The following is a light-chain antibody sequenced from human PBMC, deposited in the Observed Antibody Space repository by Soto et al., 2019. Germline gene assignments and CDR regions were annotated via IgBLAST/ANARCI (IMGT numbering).Light chain of an antibody. V-gene: IGLV1-40*01. CDR2: YNN. CDR3: QSYDSSLSCHVV. Sequence: QSVLTQPPSLSGAPGQRITISCTGTSSNLGAAFAVQWYQQLPGAAPKLLIYYNNNRPSGVPDRFSVSKSGTSAFLAITGLQADDEADSYCQSYDSSLSCHVVFGGGTKVTVL. CDR1: SSNLGAAFA. J-gene: IGLJ2*01.